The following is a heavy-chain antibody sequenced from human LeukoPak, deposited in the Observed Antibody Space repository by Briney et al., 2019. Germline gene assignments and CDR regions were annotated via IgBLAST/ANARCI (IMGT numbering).Heavy chain of an antibody. CDR2: IRFDGTNE. Sequence: QTGGSLRLSCAASGFIFSSYGMHWVRQAPGMGLEWVAFIRFDGTNEYYADSVKGRFTISRDNSKNTLYLQMNSLRPEDTAVYYCAKHGDWRVAWWNWLDPWGLGTLVTVSS. V-gene: IGHV3-30*02. D-gene: IGHD3/OR15-3a*01. CDR3: AKHGDWRVAWWNWLDP. CDR1: GFIFSSYG. J-gene: IGHJ5*02.